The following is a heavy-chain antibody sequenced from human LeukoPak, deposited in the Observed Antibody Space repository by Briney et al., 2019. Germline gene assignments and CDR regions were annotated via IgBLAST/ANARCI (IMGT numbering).Heavy chain of an antibody. CDR3: VRDGSYYDSSGYYYLY. D-gene: IGHD3-22*01. J-gene: IGHJ4*02. CDR2: INIGNGNT. V-gene: IGHV1-3*04. CDR1: GYTFINHA. Sequence: ASVKVSCKASGYTFINHAIHWVRQAPGQRLEWMGWINIGNGNTKYSQNFQGRITITRDTSATTAYMELSSLRSEDTAVYYCVRDGSYYDSSGYYYLYWGQGTLVTVSS.